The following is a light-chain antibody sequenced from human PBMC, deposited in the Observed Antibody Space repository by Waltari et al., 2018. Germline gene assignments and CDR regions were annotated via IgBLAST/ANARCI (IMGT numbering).Light chain of an antibody. CDR2: YDD. CDR3: APWDNTLSGWV. J-gene: IGLJ3*02. CDR1: RSNIGKNA. Sequence: QSVLTQPPSVSEAPRQRVAISCSGSRSNIGKNAVNWYLQVPGKAPKLLNYYDDLLPSGVSDRFSGSRSGTSASLAISGLQSEDEGDYYCAPWDNTLSGWVFGGGTRLTVL. V-gene: IGLV1-36*01.